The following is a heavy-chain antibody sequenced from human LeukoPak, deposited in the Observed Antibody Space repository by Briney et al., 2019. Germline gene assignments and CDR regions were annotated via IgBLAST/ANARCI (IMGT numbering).Heavy chain of an antibody. V-gene: IGHV4-59*01. D-gene: IGHD3-10*01. CDR3: ARVGSGAQLLAV. Sequence: PSETLSLTCAVSGDSISNNYWSWLRQPPGKGLEWIGYIYYSGSTKYNPSLKSRVTISVDTSKNQFSLKLNSVTAADTAVYYCARVGSGAQLLAVWGQGTLVTVSS. CDR1: GDSISNNY. J-gene: IGHJ4*02. CDR2: IYYSGST.